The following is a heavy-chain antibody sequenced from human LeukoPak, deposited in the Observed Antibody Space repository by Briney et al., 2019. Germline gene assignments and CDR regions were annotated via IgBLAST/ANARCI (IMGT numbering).Heavy chain of an antibody. CDR2: INSDRCDI. CDR1: AFTFSSNW. Sequence: GGSLRLSCAASAFTFSSNWMHWVRQAPGKGVVWVSRINSDRCDIGYADSVRGRFTISRDNAKNSVYLQMNSLRAEDGAVYYCARDPGSDQRDWYFDLWGRGTLVTVSS. CDR3: ARDPGSDQRDWYFDL. V-gene: IGHV3-74*01. D-gene: IGHD6-25*01. J-gene: IGHJ2*01.